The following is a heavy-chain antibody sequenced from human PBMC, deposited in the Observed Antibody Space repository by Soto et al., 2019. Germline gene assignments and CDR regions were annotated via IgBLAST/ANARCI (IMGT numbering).Heavy chain of an antibody. D-gene: IGHD1-7*01. CDR1: GYSLMMYD. Sequence: HPDVTLRLSCSPCGYSLMMYDMSWSRQAPGKGLELVSGISPTGGTTYYADSVKGRFTISRHNSGHTLFLTLKSLRVDDTAIYYCANLAPELRSSPRYFESGGQ. V-gene: IGHV3-23*01. J-gene: IGHJ4*02. CDR3: ANLAPELRSSPRYFES. CDR2: ISPTGGTT.